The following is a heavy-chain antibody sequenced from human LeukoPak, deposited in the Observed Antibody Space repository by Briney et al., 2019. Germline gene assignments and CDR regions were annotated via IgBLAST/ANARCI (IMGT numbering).Heavy chain of an antibody. CDR2: ISSGGGTT. Sequence: GGSLRLSCSASGFTFSNYAMHWVRPAPGKGLEYVSAISSGGGTTYYADSVKGRFTISRDTSKNTPYLQMISLKPEDTALYDCVRASGWFDPWGQGTRVTVSS. D-gene: IGHD6-25*01. CDR3: VRASGWFDP. J-gene: IGHJ5*02. V-gene: IGHV3-64D*06. CDR1: GFTFSNYA.